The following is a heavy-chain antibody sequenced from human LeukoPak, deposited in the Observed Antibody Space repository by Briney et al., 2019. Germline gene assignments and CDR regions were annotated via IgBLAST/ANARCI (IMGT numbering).Heavy chain of an antibody. CDR1: GGSISSYY. V-gene: IGHV4-59*01. CDR2: IYYSGST. Sequence: PSETLSLTCTVSGGSISSYYWSWIRQPPGKGLEWIGYIYYSGSTNYNPSLKSRVTISVDTSKNQFSLKLSSVTAADTAVYYCARDLGLHNWFDPWGQGTLVTVSS. J-gene: IGHJ5*02. CDR3: ARDLGLHNWFDP.